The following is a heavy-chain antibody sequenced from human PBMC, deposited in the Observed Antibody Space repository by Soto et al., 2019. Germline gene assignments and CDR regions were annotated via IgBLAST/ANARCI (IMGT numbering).Heavy chain of an antibody. J-gene: IGHJ5*02. V-gene: IGHV3-73*02. CDR3: TRRPIDRRVFDP. Sequence: EVQLVESGGGLVQPGGSLKLSCAASGFTFSGSAMHWVRQASGKGLEWVGRIRSKANSYATAYAASVKGRFTISRDDSKTTAYLQMNSLKTEDTAVYYCTRRPIDRRVFDPWGQGTLVTVSS. CDR2: IRSKANSYAT. D-gene: IGHD6-13*01. CDR1: GFTFSGSA.